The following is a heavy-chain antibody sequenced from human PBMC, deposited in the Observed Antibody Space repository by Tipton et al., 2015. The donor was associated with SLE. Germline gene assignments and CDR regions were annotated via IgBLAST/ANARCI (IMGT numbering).Heavy chain of an antibody. CDR1: GGSFSGYY. J-gene: IGHJ4*02. Sequence: TLSLTCAVYGGSFSGYYWSWIRQPPGKGLEWIGEINHSGSTNYNPSLKSRVTISVDTSKNQFSLKLNSVTAADTALYYCARGPPGYSSGWYLDYWGQGTLVTVSS. D-gene: IGHD6-19*01. CDR3: ARGPPGYSSGWYLDY. V-gene: IGHV4-34*01. CDR2: INHSGST.